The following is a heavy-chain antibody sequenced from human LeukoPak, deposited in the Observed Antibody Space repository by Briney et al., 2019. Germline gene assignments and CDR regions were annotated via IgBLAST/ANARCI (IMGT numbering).Heavy chain of an antibody. V-gene: IGHV1-18*01. CDR1: GYTFTSYG. CDR3: ARDALRFLEWLLHY. J-gene: IGHJ4*02. Sequence: ASVKVSCKASGYTFTSYGISWVRQAPGQGLEWMGWISAYNGNTNYAQKLRGRVTMTTDTSTSTAYMELRSLRSDDTAVYYCARDALRFLEWLLHYWGQGTLVTVSS. D-gene: IGHD3-3*01. CDR2: ISAYNGNT.